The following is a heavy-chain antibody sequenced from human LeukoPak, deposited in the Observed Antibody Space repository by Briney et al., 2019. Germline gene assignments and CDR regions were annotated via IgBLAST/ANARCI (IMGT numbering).Heavy chain of an antibody. CDR3: AREGDYYDSSGSVY. V-gene: IGHV3-21*01. CDR1: GFTFSSYS. CDR2: ISSSSSYI. Sequence: PGGSLRLSCAASGFTFSSYSMNWVRQAPGEGLEWVSSISSSSSYIYYADSVKGRFTISRDNAKNSLYLQMNSLRAEDTAVYYCAREGDYYDSSGSVYWGQGTLVTVSS. J-gene: IGHJ4*02. D-gene: IGHD3-22*01.